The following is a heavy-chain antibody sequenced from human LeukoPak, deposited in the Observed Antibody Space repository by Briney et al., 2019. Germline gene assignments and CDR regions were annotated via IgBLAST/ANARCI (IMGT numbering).Heavy chain of an antibody. D-gene: IGHD3-22*01. J-gene: IGHJ3*02. Sequence: PGGSLRLSCAASGFTFSSYSMNWVRQAPGKGLEWVSSISSSSSYIYYAESVKGRFTISRDNAKNSLYLQMNSLRAEDTALYYCARVGYYDSSGYYALPHAFDIWGQGTMVTVSS. CDR1: GFTFSSYS. V-gene: IGHV3-21*01. CDR2: ISSSSSYI. CDR3: ARVGYYDSSGYYALPHAFDI.